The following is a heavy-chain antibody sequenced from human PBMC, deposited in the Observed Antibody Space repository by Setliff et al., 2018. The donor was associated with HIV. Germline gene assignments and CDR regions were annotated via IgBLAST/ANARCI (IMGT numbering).Heavy chain of an antibody. CDR1: GGSFSTYY. CDR2: VHSTGTT. V-gene: IGHV4-4*07. CDR3: ARQGAGYYYDSSEYYTGNGFDM. D-gene: IGHD3-22*01. Sequence: TLSLTCTVSGGSFSTYYWSWIRQPAGEGLEYIGRVHSTGTTIYNPSLKSRVTMSVDTSKNQLSLKLRSVTAADTAVYYCARQGAGYYYDSSEYYTGNGFDMWGQGTMVTVSS. J-gene: IGHJ3*02.